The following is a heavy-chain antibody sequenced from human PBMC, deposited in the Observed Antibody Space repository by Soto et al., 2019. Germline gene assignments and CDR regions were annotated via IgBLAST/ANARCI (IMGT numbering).Heavy chain of an antibody. V-gene: IGHV3-48*01. Sequence: PGGSLRLSCAASGFTFRNYGMNWVRQAPGKGLEWVSYIGLGSSTKYYADSVEGRFTISRDNAKNSLYLQMNSLRAEDTAVYYCARDLSKRSGSYYYGMDVWGQGTTVTVSS. CDR3: ARDLSKRSGSYYYGMDV. D-gene: IGHD6-19*01. J-gene: IGHJ6*02. CDR1: GFTFRNYG. CDR2: IGLGSSTK.